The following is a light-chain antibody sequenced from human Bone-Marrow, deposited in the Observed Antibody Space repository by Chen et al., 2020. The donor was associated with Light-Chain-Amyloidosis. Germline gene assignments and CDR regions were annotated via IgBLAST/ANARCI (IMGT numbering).Light chain of an antibody. CDR3: QQYGGSPPYT. Sequence: EIVLTQSPGTLSLSPGERATLSCRASQCVSSTYLAWYQQKPGQAPRLLIYGASSMATGIPHRFSGSGSGTDFTLTISRLEPEDFAVYYCQQYGGSPPYTFGQGIKLEIK. V-gene: IGKV3-20*01. CDR1: QCVSSTY. J-gene: IGKJ2*01. CDR2: GAS.